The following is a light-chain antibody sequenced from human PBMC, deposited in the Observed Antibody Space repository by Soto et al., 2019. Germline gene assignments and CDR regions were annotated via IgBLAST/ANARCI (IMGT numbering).Light chain of an antibody. CDR2: GAS. V-gene: IGKV1-39*01. CDR3: QQTFYIPRT. Sequence: DVQMTLSLASLSASVGDRVTITCRASQNVWTYVNWYQQKPGKAPRLLIYGASDLEDGVPARFGGAGSGTDFSLTISSLQPEDFATYFCQQTFYIPRTFGQGTKVDIK. J-gene: IGKJ2*01. CDR1: QNVWTY.